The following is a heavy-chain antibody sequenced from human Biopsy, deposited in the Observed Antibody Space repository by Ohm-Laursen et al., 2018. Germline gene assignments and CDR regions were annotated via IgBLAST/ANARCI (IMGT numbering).Heavy chain of an antibody. D-gene: IGHD5-24*01. V-gene: IGHV4-59*12. CDR3: ASAGYNPDWNFDL. Sequence: SETLSLTCTASGGPIDSYYWSWIRQPPGKALEWIGYIYFTGRTSYNPSLKSRVTISVNTSKKLFSRRLGSVTAADTAVYYCASAGYNPDWNFDLWGRGTRVTVSS. CDR2: IYFTGRT. CDR1: GGPIDSYY. J-gene: IGHJ2*01.